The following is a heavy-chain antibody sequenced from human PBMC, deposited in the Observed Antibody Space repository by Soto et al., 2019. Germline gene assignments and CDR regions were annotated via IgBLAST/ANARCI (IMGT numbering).Heavy chain of an antibody. J-gene: IGHJ3*02. D-gene: IGHD6-13*01. Sequence: QVQLQQSGPGLVKPSQTLSLTCAISGDSLFTNGVAWNWIRLSPSRGLEWLGRTYYRSKWSNDYAISLKSRITITPDTSKIQFSLQRTSVTPEDTAVYFCARGRHSSFDIWGQGTMVTVSS. CDR3: ARGRHSSFDI. V-gene: IGHV6-1*01. CDR2: TYYRSKWSN. CDR1: GDSLFTNGVA.